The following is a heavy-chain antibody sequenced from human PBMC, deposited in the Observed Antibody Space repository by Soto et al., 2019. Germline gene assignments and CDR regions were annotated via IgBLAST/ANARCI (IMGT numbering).Heavy chain of an antibody. CDR2: MNPNSGNT. CDR3: ARDASTNAFEY. CDR1: GYTFTSYD. Sequence: QVQLVQFGAEVKKPGASVKVSCKASGYTFTSYDINWVRQATGQGLEWMGWMNPNSGNTVYAQKFQGRVTMTRNTSISSSYMDLSSLRSEDTAVYYCARDASTNAFEYWGKGTLVTVSS. D-gene: IGHD5-12*01. V-gene: IGHV1-8*01. J-gene: IGHJ4*02.